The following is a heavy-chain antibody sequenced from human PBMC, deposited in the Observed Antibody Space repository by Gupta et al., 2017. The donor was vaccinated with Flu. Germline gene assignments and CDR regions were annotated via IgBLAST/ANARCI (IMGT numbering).Heavy chain of an antibody. J-gene: IGHJ5*01. D-gene: IGHD6-13*01. CDR2: ISYSDYT. Sequence: QVQLVESGGGLVKPGGSLRLSCAASGLTLSNFYMSWVRQAPGRGPEWISYISYSDYTDYADSVKGRFTISRDNAENSLYLQIDSLRADDTAVYYCARGKGAAAAVFDSWGQGTLVTVSS. V-gene: IGHV3-11*05. CDR3: ARGKGAAAAVFDS. CDR1: GLTLSNFY.